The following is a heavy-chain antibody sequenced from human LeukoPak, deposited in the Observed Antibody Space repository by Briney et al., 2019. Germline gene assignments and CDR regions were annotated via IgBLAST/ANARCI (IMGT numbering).Heavy chain of an antibody. V-gene: IGHV1-2*02. J-gene: IGHJ4*02. CDR1: GYTFTGYY. Sequence: ASVKVSCKASGYTFTGYYMHWVRQAPGQGLEWMGWINPNSGGTNYAQKFQGSVTMTRDTSISTAYMELSRLRSDDTAVYYCARGYCSGGSCYSGLFDYWGQGTLVTVSS. CDR3: ARGYCSGGSCYSGLFDY. CDR2: INPNSGGT. D-gene: IGHD2-15*01.